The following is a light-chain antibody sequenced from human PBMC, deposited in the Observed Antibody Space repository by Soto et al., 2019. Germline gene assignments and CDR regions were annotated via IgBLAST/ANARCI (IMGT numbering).Light chain of an antibody. Sequence: EMVMTQSPATLSVSPGERATLSCRASQSVSSNLAWYQQKPGQAPRLLIYGASTRATGIPARFSGSGSGTEFTLTIRSLQSEDFATYYCQQYADQFTFGPGTEVD. J-gene: IGKJ3*01. CDR2: GAS. V-gene: IGKV3-15*01. CDR1: QSVSSN. CDR3: QQYADQFT.